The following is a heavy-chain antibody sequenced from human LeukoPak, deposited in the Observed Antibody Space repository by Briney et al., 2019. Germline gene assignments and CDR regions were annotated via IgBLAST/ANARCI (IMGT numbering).Heavy chain of an antibody. Sequence: LAGGSLRLSCAASGLTFSSYTMSWVRRAPGKGLEWLANIKLDGSEKYYVGSVKGRFTISRDNAKNSVYLQMNSLRADDTAVYYCVRDYCSGVTCYEGYWGQGTLVTVSS. CDR2: IKLDGSEK. CDR3: VRDYCSGVTCYEGY. CDR1: GLTFSSYT. V-gene: IGHV3-7*05. D-gene: IGHD2-15*01. J-gene: IGHJ4*02.